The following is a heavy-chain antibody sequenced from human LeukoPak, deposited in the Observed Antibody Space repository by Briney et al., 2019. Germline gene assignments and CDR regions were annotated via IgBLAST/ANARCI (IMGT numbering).Heavy chain of an antibody. D-gene: IGHD5-18*01. CDR3: ARGKIRYSYDRFDY. J-gene: IGHJ4*02. Sequence: GGSLRLSCVASGFTFSSYAMHWVRQAPGKGLEWVAVISDDGTKEYYADSVKGRFTISRDNSRNTVYTSKSTLFLQMNSLRPEDRAVYYCARGKIRYSYDRFDYCGQGSLVTVSS. CDR1: GFTFSSYA. V-gene: IGHV3-30-3*01. CDR2: ISDDGTKE.